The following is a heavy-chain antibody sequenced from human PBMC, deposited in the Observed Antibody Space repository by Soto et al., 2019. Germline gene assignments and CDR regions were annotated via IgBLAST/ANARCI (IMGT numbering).Heavy chain of an antibody. CDR2: IYYSGST. V-gene: IGHV4-30-4*01. J-gene: IGHJ4*02. Sequence: TSETLSLTCTVSGGSISSGDYYWSWIRQPPGKGLEWIGYIYYSGSTYYNPSLKSRVTISVDTSKNQFSLKLSSVTAADTAVYYCARAAIFGVVIISFDYWGQGTLVTVSS. D-gene: IGHD3-3*01. CDR1: GGSISSGDYY. CDR3: ARAAIFGVVIISFDY.